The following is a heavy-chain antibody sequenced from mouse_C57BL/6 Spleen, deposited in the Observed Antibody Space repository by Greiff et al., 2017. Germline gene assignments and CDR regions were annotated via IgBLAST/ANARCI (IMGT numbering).Heavy chain of an antibody. CDR1: GYKFTDYN. CDR3: ARYRLLPYYAMDY. D-gene: IGHD2-3*01. V-gene: IGHV1-22*01. Sequence: EVQLQQSGPELVKPGASVKMSCKASGYKFTDYNMHWVKQSHGQSLEWIGYINPNNGGTSYNQKFKGKATLTANKSSSPAYMELRSLPSEDSAVYYSARYRLLPYYAMDYWGQGTSVTVSS. J-gene: IGHJ4*01. CDR2: INPNNGGT.